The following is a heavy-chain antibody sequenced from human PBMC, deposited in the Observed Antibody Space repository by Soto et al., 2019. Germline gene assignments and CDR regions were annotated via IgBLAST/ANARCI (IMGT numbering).Heavy chain of an antibody. D-gene: IGHD3-10*01. CDR3: ARDDEDGSYCDLGY. CDR1: GFTISNYI. V-gene: IGHV3-30-3*01. CDR2: ILHDGNNK. Sequence: QVQLVESGGGVVQPGRSLRLSCAASGFTISNYIMHCVRQAPGKGLEWVAMILHDGNNKYYADSVKGRFTISRDNSKNTLYLQMNSLRTEDTAMYYCARDDEDGSYCDLGYWGQGTLVTVSS. J-gene: IGHJ4*02.